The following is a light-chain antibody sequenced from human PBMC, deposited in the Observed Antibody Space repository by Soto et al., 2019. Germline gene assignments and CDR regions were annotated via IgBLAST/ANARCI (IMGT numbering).Light chain of an antibody. J-gene: IGKJ5*01. Sequence: EIVMTQSPDILSVSPGERATLSCRASQSVSSNLAWYQQKPGQAPRLLIYDASTRATGISARFSGSGSGTEFTLTISSLQSEDFAVYYCQQYHNWPITFGQGTRLEIK. V-gene: IGKV3-15*01. CDR1: QSVSSN. CDR2: DAS. CDR3: QQYHNWPIT.